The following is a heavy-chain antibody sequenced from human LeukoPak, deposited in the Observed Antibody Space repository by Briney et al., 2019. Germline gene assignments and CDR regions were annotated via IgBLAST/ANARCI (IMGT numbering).Heavy chain of an antibody. J-gene: IGHJ4*02. Sequence: SETLSLTCAVYGGSLSGYYWNWIRQPPGKGLEWIGDINHSGYTNYIPSLKSRVTISVDTSKNQFSLKLSSVTAADTAVYYCASDYDSSGYYFIWGQGTLVTVSS. D-gene: IGHD3-22*01. CDR2: INHSGYT. V-gene: IGHV4-34*01. CDR3: ASDYDSSGYYFI. CDR1: GGSLSGYY.